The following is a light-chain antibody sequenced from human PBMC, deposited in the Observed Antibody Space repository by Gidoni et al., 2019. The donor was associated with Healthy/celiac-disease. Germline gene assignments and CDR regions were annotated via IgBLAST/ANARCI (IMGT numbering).Light chain of an antibody. J-gene: IGKJ3*01. CDR1: QGISNY. V-gene: IGKV1-27*01. CDR2: AAS. CDR3: QKYNSAPFT. Sequence: DIQMTQSPSSLSASVGDRATITCRASQGISNYLAWYQQKPGKVPKLLIYAASTLQSGVPSRFSGSGSGTDFTITSSSMKPEDVATYYCQKYNSAPFTFGPXTKVDIK.